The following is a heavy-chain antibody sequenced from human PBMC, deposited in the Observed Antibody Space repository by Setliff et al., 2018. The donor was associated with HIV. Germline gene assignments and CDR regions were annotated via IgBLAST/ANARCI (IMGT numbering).Heavy chain of an antibody. CDR1: GFIFSTYS. D-gene: IGHD4-17*01. CDR2: ISSSSTTI. J-gene: IGHJ6*03. CDR3: ARGPTTVTNYYYYYMDV. V-gene: IGHV3-48*01. Sequence: PGGSLRLSCAASGFIFSTYSMNWVRQAPGKGLEWVSYISSSSTTIKYADSVKGRFTISRDNAKNSLYLQLNSLRAEDTAVYYCARGPTTVTNYYYYYMDVWGKGTTVTVSS.